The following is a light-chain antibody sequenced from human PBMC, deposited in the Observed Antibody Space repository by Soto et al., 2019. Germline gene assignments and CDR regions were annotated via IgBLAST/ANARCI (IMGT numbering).Light chain of an antibody. CDR3: QQYGSSQWT. CDR2: GAS. CDR1: QSVSSSY. V-gene: IGKV3-20*01. Sequence: EIVMTHSPGTLSLSPCERASLSCRASQSVSSSYLAWYQQKPGQAPRLLIYGASSRATGIPDRFSGSGSGTDFTLTISRLEPEDFAVYYCQQYGSSQWTFGQGTKVDI. J-gene: IGKJ1*01.